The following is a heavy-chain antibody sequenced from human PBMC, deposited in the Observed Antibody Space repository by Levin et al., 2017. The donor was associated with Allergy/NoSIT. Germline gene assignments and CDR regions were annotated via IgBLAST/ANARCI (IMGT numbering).Heavy chain of an antibody. D-gene: IGHD4-17*01. CDR1: GFSLSPGGVG. CDR3: AHRTTGTRGRDY. CDR2: IYWDDDK. Sequence: KVSGPTLVKPTQTLTLTCTFSGFSLSPGGVGVGWIRQPPGKALEWLALIYWDDDKRYSPSLRSRLTITKDTSKNQVVLTMTNMDPVDTATYYCAHRTTGTRGRDYWGQGTLVTVSS. V-gene: IGHV2-5*02. J-gene: IGHJ4*02.